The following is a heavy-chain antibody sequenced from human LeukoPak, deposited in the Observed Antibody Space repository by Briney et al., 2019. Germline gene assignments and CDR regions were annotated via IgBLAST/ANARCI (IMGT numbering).Heavy chain of an antibody. D-gene: IGHD6-13*01. V-gene: IGHV3-21*01. CDR2: ISSSSSYI. CDR1: GFTFSSYS. Sequence: GGSLRLSCAASGFTFSSYSMNWVRQAPGKGLEWVSSISSSSSYIYYADSVKGRFTISRDNAKNSLYLQMNSLRAEDTAVYYCARGQQQLDPYYYYYGMDVWGKGTTVTVSS. CDR3: ARGQQQLDPYYYYYGMDV. J-gene: IGHJ6*04.